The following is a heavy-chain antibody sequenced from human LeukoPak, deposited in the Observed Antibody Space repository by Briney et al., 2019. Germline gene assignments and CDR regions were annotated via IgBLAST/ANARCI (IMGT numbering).Heavy chain of an antibody. CDR3: ARASSGWYYFDY. D-gene: IGHD6-19*01. CDR2: IIPIFGTA. Sequence: SVKVSCKASGGTFSSYAIIWVRQAPGQGLEWMGGIIPIFGTANYAQKFQGRVTITADEATSTAYMELSSLRYEDTAVYYCARASSGWYYFDYWGQGTLVTVSS. CDR1: GGTFSSYA. V-gene: IGHV1-69*13. J-gene: IGHJ4*02.